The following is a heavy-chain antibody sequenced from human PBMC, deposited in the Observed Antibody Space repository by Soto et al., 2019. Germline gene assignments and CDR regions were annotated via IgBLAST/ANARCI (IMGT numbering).Heavy chain of an antibody. CDR1: GFTFSSYG. J-gene: IGHJ6*02. CDR2: TSYDGSNK. D-gene: IGHD3-10*01. V-gene: IGHV3-30*18. Sequence: PGGSLRLSCAASGFTFSSYGMHWVRQAPGKGLEWVAVTSYDGSNKYYADSVKGRFTISRDNSKNTLYLQMNSLKTEDTAVYYCAKGEYYYGSGSPYYAMDVWGQGTTVTVSS. CDR3: AKGEYYYGSGSPYYAMDV.